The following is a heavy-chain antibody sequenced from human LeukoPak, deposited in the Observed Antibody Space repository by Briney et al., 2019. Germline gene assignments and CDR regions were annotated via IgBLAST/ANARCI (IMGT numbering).Heavy chain of an antibody. V-gene: IGHV3-48*01. CDR3: AKDFVGTLADAFDI. Sequence: PGGSLRLSCAASGFTFSSYSMNWVRQAPGKGLEWVSYISSSSSTIYYADSVKGRFTISRDNAKNSLYLQMNSLRAEDTAVYYCAKDFVGTLADAFDIWGQGTMVTVSS. J-gene: IGHJ3*02. CDR1: GFTFSSYS. CDR2: ISSSSSTI. D-gene: IGHD1-14*01.